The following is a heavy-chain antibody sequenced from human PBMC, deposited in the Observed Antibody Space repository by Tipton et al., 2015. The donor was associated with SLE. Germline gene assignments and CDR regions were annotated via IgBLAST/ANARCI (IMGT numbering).Heavy chain of an antibody. CDR2: IYYSGST. CDR1: GGPTSSYY. Sequence: TLSLTCTVSGGPTSSYYWGWIRQPPGKGLEWIASIYYSGSTYYNPSLKSRVTISVDTSKNQFSLKLSSVTAADTAVYYCARHGTNGYCSGGSCSPGAWFDPWGQGTLVTVSS. J-gene: IGHJ5*02. V-gene: IGHV4-59*08. CDR3: ARHGTNGYCSGGSCSPGAWFDP. D-gene: IGHD2-15*01.